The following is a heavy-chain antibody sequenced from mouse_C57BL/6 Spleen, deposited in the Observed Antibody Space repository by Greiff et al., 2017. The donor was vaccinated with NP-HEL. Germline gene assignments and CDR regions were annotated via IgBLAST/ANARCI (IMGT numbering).Heavy chain of an antibody. CDR2: ISRGSSTI. Sequence: EVQWVESGGGLVKPGGSLKLSCAASGFTFSDYGMHWVRQAPEQGLEWVAYISRGSSTIYYADTVKGRFTISRDNAKNTLFLQMTSLRSEDTAMYYCARAYYSNYGYAMDYWGQGTSVTVSS. V-gene: IGHV5-17*01. D-gene: IGHD2-5*01. CDR1: GFTFSDYG. J-gene: IGHJ4*01. CDR3: ARAYYSNYGYAMDY.